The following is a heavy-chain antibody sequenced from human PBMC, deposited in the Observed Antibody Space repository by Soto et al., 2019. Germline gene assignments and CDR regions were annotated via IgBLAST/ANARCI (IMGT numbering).Heavy chain of an antibody. CDR1: GFNFRLYE. J-gene: IGHJ5*01. Sequence: PGGSLRLSCQASGFNFRLYEMHWVRKAPGKGLEWVSYISSSGLTTYYADFAEGRFTISRDNAKDSLYLHLNSLRVGDTAVYYCARYGTRGDWWGLETQVTV. V-gene: IGHV3-48*03. CDR3: ARYGTRGDW. D-gene: IGHD3-10*01. CDR2: ISSSGLTT.